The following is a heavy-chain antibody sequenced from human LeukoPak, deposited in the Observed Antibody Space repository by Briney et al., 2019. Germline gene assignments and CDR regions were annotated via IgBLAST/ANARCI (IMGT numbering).Heavy chain of an antibody. CDR3: ARRVAVAGEEYYYYGMDV. V-gene: IGHV4-59*08. J-gene: IGHJ6*02. D-gene: IGHD6-19*01. Sequence: SETLSLTCTVSGGXIRSYYWSWIRQPPGKGLEWSGFIYYSGSTTYNPSIKSRVTISLDTSKTHFSLKLSSVTAADTAVYYCARRVAVAGEEYYYYGMDVWGQGTTVTVSS. CDR1: GGXIRSYY. CDR2: IYYSGST.